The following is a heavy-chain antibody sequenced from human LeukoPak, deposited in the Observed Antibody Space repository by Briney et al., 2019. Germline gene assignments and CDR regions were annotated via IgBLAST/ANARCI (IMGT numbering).Heavy chain of an antibody. Sequence: SETLSLTCTVSGGSISSYYWSWIRQPPGKGLEWIGYIYYSGSTNYNPSLKSRVTISVDTSKNQFSLKLSSVTAADTAVYYCARSGYRPYNWFDPWGQGTLVTASS. V-gene: IGHV4-59*12. CDR1: GGSISSYY. J-gene: IGHJ5*02. D-gene: IGHD5-18*01. CDR3: ARSGYRPYNWFDP. CDR2: IYYSGST.